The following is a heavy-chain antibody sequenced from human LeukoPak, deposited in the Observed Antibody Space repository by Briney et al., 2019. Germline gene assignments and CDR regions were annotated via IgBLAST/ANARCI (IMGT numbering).Heavy chain of an antibody. D-gene: IGHD5-18*01. Sequence: PGGSLRLSCAASGFTFSSYGMHWVRQTPGKGLEWVVVIWYDGSNKYYADSVKGRFTISRENSKNTLYLQMNSLTAEDTAVYYCARNPPGDTAMAVDFWGQGTLVTVSS. CDR2: IWYDGSNK. V-gene: IGHV3-33*01. J-gene: IGHJ4*02. CDR3: ARNPPGDTAMAVDF. CDR1: GFTFSSYG.